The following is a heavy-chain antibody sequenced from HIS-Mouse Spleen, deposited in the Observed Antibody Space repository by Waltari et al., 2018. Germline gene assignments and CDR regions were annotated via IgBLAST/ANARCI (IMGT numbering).Heavy chain of an antibody. CDR1: GGSFSSSSYY. D-gene: IGHD6-13*01. V-gene: IGHV4-39*07. CDR2: IYYSGST. J-gene: IGHJ2*01. CDR3: AREIPYSSSWYDWYFDL. Sequence: QLQLQESGPGLVKPSETLSLTCTVSGGSFSSSSYYCGWSRQPPGKGLEWIGSIYYSGSTYYNPSLKSRVTISVDTSKNQFSLKLSSVTAADTAVYYCAREIPYSSSWYDWYFDLWGRGTLVTVSS.